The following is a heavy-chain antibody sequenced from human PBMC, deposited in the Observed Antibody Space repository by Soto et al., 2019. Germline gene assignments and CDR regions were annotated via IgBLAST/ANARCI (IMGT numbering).Heavy chain of an antibody. D-gene: IGHD7-27*01. CDR3: AKNWNWGSLVH. CDR1: GDSISSNNW. V-gene: IGHV4-4*02. Sequence: SETLSLTCDVSGDSISSNNWWSWVRQPPGKGLEWIGEIYHSGSTNYNPSLKSRVTISVDTPKNQFSLKLSSVTAADTAVYYCAKNWNWGSLVHWGQGTLVTVSS. CDR2: IYHSGST. J-gene: IGHJ4*02.